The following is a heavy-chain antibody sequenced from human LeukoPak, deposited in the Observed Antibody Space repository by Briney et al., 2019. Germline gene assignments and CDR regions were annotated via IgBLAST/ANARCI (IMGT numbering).Heavy chain of an antibody. D-gene: IGHD2-8*01. V-gene: IGHV4-59*02. J-gene: IGHJ4*02. CDR1: GDSVSRYF. CDR3: ARGGGCTTTSCDFDW. Sequence: SETLSLTCTVSGDSVSRYFWNWIRQPPGKGLEWIGYIHHSGTTNYNPSLKSRVAISVDTSKNQFSLKLSSVTAADTAVYFCARGGGCTTTSCDFDWWGQGTQVTVSS. CDR2: IHHSGTT.